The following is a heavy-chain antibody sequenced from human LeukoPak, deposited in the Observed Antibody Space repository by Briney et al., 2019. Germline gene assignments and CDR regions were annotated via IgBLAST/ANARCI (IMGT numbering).Heavy chain of an antibody. D-gene: IGHD2/OR15-2a*01. J-gene: IGHJ4*02. CDR1: GGTFSSYA. CDR3: ATTSPRTFSFDY. Sequence: SVKVSCKASGGTFSSYAISWVRQAPGQGLEWMGRIIPILGIANYAQKFQGRVTMTEDTSTDTAYMELSSLRSEDTAVYYCATTSPRTFSFDYWGQGTLVTVSS. V-gene: IGHV1-69*04. CDR2: IIPILGIA.